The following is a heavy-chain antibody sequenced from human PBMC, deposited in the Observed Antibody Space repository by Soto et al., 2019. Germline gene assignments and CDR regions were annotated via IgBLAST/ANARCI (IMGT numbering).Heavy chain of an antibody. V-gene: IGHV1-69*13. CDR1: GGTFSSYA. CDR3: AALFWSGYSAYYYGMDV. Sequence: GXSPKVSCKASGGTFSSYAISRVRQAPGQGLEWMGGIIPIFGTANYAQKFQGRVTITADESTSTAYMELSSLRSEDTAVYYCAALFWSGYSAYYYGMDVWGQGTTVTAFS. D-gene: IGHD3-3*01. CDR2: IIPIFGTA. J-gene: IGHJ6*02.